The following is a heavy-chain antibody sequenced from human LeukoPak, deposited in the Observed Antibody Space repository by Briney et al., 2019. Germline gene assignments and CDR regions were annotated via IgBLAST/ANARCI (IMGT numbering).Heavy chain of an antibody. D-gene: IGHD6-6*01. CDR1: GYTFSSYG. V-gene: IGHV3-30*03. J-gene: IGHJ4*02. Sequence: PGGSLRLSCAGSGYTFSSYGMQWVRQAPGKELEWVVVISYDGSNKYYADSVKGRFTISRDNAKNSLYLQMNSLRAEDTAVYYCAREKYSSSSHYFDYWGQGIVVTVSS. CDR3: AREKYSSSSHYFDY. CDR2: ISYDGSNK.